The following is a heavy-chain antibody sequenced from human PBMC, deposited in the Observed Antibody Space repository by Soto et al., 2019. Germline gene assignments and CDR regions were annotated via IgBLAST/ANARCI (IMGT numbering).Heavy chain of an antibody. D-gene: IGHD3-10*01. Sequence: EVQLVESGGGLVQPGGSLRLSCAASGFTFSSYWMHWVRQAPGKGLVWVSHISIDGSTTNYAGSVKGRFTISRDNAKNTLYLQMNSLRDEDTAVYYCARGGRGSDYWGQGTLVTVSS. CDR1: GFTFSSYW. V-gene: IGHV3-74*01. J-gene: IGHJ4*02. CDR2: ISIDGSTT. CDR3: ARGGRGSDY.